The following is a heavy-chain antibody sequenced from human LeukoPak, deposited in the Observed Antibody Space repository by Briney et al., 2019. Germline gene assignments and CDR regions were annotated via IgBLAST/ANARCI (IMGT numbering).Heavy chain of an antibody. J-gene: IGHJ4*02. CDR1: GGSVGSAGYY. D-gene: IGHD2-2*02. CDR2: IYYIRNT. V-gene: IGHV4-61*08. CDR3: ARGRGYCSSTSCYKYFDY. Sequence: SETLSLTCTVSGGSVGSAGYYWSWIRQPPGGGLEWIGYIYYIRNTNYNPSLKSRVTISVDTSKNQFSLKLSSVTAADTAVYYCARGRGYCSSTSCYKYFDYWGQGTLVTVSS.